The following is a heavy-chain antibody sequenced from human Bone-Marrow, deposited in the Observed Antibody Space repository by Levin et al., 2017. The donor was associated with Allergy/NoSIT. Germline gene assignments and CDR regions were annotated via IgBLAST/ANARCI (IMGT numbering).Heavy chain of an antibody. V-gene: IGHV3-21*01. Sequence: VASVKVSCAASGFTFRSYTMNWVRQAPGKGLEWVSTITNTFSDKYYADSVKGRFFISRDDAESSLYLQMNSLTADDTAIYYCAAEYYTGSSGFDYWGQGTVVTVSS. CDR1: GFTFRSYT. CDR3: AAEYYTGSSGFDY. J-gene: IGHJ4*02. CDR2: ITNTFSDK. D-gene: IGHD3-22*01.